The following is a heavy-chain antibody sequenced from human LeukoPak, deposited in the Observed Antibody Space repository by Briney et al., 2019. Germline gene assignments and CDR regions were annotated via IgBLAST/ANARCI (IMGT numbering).Heavy chain of an antibody. CDR2: ISGSGGDT. V-gene: IGHV3-23*01. D-gene: IGHD3-3*01. CDR1: GFTFSSYA. CDR3: AKEGAYYDFWSGSGWDY. J-gene: IGHJ4*02. Sequence: GGSLRLSCAASGFTFSSYAMSWVRQAPGKGLEWVSAISGSGGDTYYADSVKGRFTISRDNSKTMLYLQMRSLRAEDMAVYYCAKEGAYYDFWSGSGWDYGGQGTRVTVS.